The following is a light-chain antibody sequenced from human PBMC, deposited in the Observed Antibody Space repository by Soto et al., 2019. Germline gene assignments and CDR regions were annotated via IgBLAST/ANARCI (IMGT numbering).Light chain of an antibody. CDR3: QQYNNWPLT. V-gene: IGKV3-15*01. CDR1: QSVYSN. J-gene: IGKJ4*01. Sequence: EIVMTQSPATRSVSPGERATLSCRASQSVYSNLAWYQQKPGQAPRLLIYGASTRATGIPVRFSGSGSGTEFTLTISSLQSEDFAVYYCQQYNNWPLTFGGGTKVEI. CDR2: GAS.